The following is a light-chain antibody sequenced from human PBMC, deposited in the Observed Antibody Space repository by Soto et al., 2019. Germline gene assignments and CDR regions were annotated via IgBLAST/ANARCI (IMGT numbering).Light chain of an antibody. V-gene: IGLV2-23*01. Sequence: QSVLTQPASVSGSPGQSITISCSGTSSNFGGYNVVSWYQQHPGKAPKVIVYEGIKRPSGVSDRFSGSTSSSTASLTISGLQAEDEAEYYCCSYVGATTYVFGSGTKVTVL. CDR1: SSNFGGYNV. J-gene: IGLJ1*01. CDR2: EGI. CDR3: CSYVGATTYV.